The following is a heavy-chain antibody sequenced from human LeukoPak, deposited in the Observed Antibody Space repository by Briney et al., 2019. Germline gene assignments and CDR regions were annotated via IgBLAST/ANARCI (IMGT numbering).Heavy chain of an antibody. V-gene: IGHV3-23*01. Sequence: GGSLRLSCVAPRFTFSRSAMSWVRHAPGKGLEWVSSISVTADTTYYADSVKGRFTISRDNSKNTLYLQMNSLRADDTAVYYSVKDKSPTVTLGIDYCGQGTLVTVSS. CDR2: ISVTADTT. CDR3: VKDKSPTVTLGIDY. J-gene: IGHJ4*02. CDR1: RFTFSRSA. D-gene: IGHD4-17*01.